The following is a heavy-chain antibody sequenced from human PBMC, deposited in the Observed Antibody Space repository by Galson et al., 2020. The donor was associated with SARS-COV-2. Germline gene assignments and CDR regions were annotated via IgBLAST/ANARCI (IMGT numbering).Heavy chain of an antibody. Sequence: GSLRLSCAASGFTLNKYNMNWVRQAPGKGLAWVSSISSRGHFIYYADLGKGRFTISRDNAKKSLYLKMNSLRAEDTAVYYCSRNFGLAVPGDRYYYFYGMDVWGLGTTVTVAS. CDR3: SRNFGLAVPGDRYYYFYGMDV. J-gene: IGHJ6*02. V-gene: IGHV3-21*01. CDR1: GFTLNKYN. CDR2: ISSRGHFI. D-gene: IGHD6-19*01.